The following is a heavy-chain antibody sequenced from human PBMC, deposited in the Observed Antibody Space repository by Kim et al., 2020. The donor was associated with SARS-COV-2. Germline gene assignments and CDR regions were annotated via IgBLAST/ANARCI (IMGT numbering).Heavy chain of an antibody. D-gene: IGHD1-20*01. CDR2: IIPIFGTA. CDR3: ARGYWTSVGYYYYGMEV. CDR1: GGTFSSYA. J-gene: IGHJ6*02. Sequence: SVKVSCKASGGTFSSYAISWVRQAPGQGLEWMGGIIPIFGTANYAQKFQGRVTITADESTSTAYMELSSLRSEDTAVYYCARGYWTSVGYYYYGMEVWGQGTTVTVSS. V-gene: IGHV1-69*13.